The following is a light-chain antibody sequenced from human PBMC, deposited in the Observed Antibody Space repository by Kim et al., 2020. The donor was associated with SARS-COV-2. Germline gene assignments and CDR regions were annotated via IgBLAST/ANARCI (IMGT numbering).Light chain of an antibody. CDR3: QQYNDWPPLT. Sequence: SPGASATLSCRASQSVRNNLAWYQQKPGQAPRLLIHGASTRATGIPARFSGSGSGTEFTLTISSLQSEDFAVYYCQQYNDWPPLTFGGGTKVDIK. CDR2: GAS. J-gene: IGKJ4*01. CDR1: QSVRNN. V-gene: IGKV3-15*01.